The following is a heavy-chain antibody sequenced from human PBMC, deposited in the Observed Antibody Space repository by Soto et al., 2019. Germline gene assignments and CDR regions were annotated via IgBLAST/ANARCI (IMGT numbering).Heavy chain of an antibody. Sequence: TGWSLRLSCASSVFTFINYAMTWVRQGPGKGLEWVSAISGSGGSAYYADSVKGRFTISRDNSKNTLYLQMNSLRADDSGVYYCAKDPYSGVLVPVAIGFDPWGPGTLVTVSS. CDR1: VFTFINYA. CDR2: ISGSGGSA. V-gene: IGHV3-23*01. D-gene: IGHD2-2*01. J-gene: IGHJ5*02. CDR3: AKDPYSGVLVPVAIGFDP.